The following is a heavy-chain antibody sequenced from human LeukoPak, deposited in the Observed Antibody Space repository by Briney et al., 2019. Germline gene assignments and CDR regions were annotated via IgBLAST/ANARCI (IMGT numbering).Heavy chain of an antibody. D-gene: IGHD3-3*01. Sequence: SETLSLTCTVSGGSISSYYWSWIRQPPGKGLEWIGYIYYSGSTNYNPSLKSRVTISVDTSKNQFSLKLSSVTAADTAVYYCARDNRRGEFDYWGQGTLVTVSS. J-gene: IGHJ4*02. CDR2: IYYSGST. CDR3: ARDNRRGEFDY. CDR1: GGSISSYY. V-gene: IGHV4-59*01.